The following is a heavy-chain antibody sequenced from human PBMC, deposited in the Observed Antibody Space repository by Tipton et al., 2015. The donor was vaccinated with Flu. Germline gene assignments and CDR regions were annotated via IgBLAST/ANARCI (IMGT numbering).Heavy chain of an antibody. Sequence: TLSLTCTVSGGSISSGDYYWSWIRQPPGKGLEWFGYIYYSGSTYYNPSLKSRVTISVDTSKNQFSLKLSSVTAADTAVYYCAREGYTVTTRWFDPWGQGTRVTVSS. CDR3: AREGYTVTTRWFDP. CDR2: IYYSGST. D-gene: IGHD4-17*01. CDR1: GGSISSGDYY. J-gene: IGHJ5*02. V-gene: IGHV4-30-4*01.